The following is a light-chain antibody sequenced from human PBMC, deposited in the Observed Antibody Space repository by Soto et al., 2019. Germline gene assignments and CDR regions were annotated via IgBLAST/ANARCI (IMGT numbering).Light chain of an antibody. Sequence: DIQMTQSPSTLSASVGDRVIITCRASQSITSWLAWYQQKPGKAPKLLIYDASSLESGVPSRFSGRGSGTEVTLTISSLQPDDFATYYCQQYNSYSPMYTFGQGTKLEIK. J-gene: IGKJ2*01. CDR3: QQYNSYSPMYT. CDR2: DAS. V-gene: IGKV1-5*01. CDR1: QSITSW.